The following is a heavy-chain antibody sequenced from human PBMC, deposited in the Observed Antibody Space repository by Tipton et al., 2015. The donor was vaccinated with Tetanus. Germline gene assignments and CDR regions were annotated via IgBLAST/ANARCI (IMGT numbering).Heavy chain of an antibody. CDR1: GYIFTNYW. CDR2: IYPGDSDT. V-gene: IGHV5-51*01. Sequence: QLVQSGGEVKKPGESLKISYKGSGYIFTNYWIGWVRQMPGKGLEWMGIIYPGDSDTRYSPSFQGQVTISVDKSINTAYLQWSSLKASDTSMFYCARAHCSDGVCNFDFWGQGALVTVAS. D-gene: IGHD2-8*01. J-gene: IGHJ4*02. CDR3: ARAHCSDGVCNFDF.